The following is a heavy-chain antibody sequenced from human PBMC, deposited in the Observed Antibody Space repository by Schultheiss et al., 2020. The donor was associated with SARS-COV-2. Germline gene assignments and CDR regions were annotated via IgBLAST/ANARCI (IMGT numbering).Heavy chain of an antibody. CDR2: ISSSGNTI. V-gene: IGHV3-48*01. CDR3: AKDWHSVELPWYYYYGMDV. CDR1: GFTFSSYG. Sequence: GESLKISCAASGFTFSSYGMHWVRQAPGKGLEWVSYISSSGNTIYYSDSVKGRFTISRDNSKNTLYLQMNSLRAEDTAVYYCAKDWHSVELPWYYYYGMDVWGQGTTVTVSS. J-gene: IGHJ6*02. D-gene: IGHD5/OR15-5a*01.